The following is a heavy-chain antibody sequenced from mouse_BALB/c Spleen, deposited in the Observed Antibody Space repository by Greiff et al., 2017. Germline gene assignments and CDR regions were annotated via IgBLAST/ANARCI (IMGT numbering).Heavy chain of an antibody. J-gene: IGHJ4*01. CDR1: GYTFTDYA. D-gene: IGHD2-3*01. CDR3: AREGKNYDGYSHYAMDY. Sequence: VQLQESGAELVRPGVSVKISCKGSGYTFTDYAMHWVKQSHAKSLEWIGVISTYYGDASYNQKFKGKATMTVDKSSSTAYMELARLTSEDSAIYYCAREGKNYDGYSHYAMDYWGQGTSVTVSS. CDR2: ISTYYGDA. V-gene: IGHV1S137*01.